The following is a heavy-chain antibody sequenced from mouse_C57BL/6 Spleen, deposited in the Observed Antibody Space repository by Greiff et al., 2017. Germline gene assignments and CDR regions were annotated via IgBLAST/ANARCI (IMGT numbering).Heavy chain of an antibody. CDR3: ARWPSLITTVVEGGYFDV. V-gene: IGHV1-64*01. J-gene: IGHJ1*03. CDR1: GYTFTSYW. Sequence: QVQLQQPGAELVKPGASVKLSCKASGYTFTSYWMHWVKQRPGQGLEWIGMIHPNSGSTNYNEKFKSKATLTVDKSSSTAYMQLSSLTSEDSAVYYCARWPSLITTVVEGGYFDVWGTGTTVTVSS. CDR2: IHPNSGST. D-gene: IGHD1-1*01.